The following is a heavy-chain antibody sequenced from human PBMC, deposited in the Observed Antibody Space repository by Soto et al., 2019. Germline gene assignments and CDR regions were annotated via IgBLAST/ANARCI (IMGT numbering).Heavy chain of an antibody. V-gene: IGHV3-21*01. Sequence: EVQLVESGGGLVKPGGSLRLSCAASGFTFSSYSMNWVRQAPGKGLEWVSSISSSSSYIYFADSVKGRFTISRDNAKNSLYLQMNSLRAEDTAVYYCARLTSYDSSGNYCYWGQGTLVTVSS. D-gene: IGHD3-22*01. CDR3: ARLTSYDSSGNYCY. J-gene: IGHJ4*02. CDR1: GFTFSSYS. CDR2: ISSSSSYI.